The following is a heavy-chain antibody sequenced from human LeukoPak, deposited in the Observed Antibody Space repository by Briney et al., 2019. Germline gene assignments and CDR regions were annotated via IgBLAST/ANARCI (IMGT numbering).Heavy chain of an antibody. D-gene: IGHD6-19*01. CDR2: IYYSVST. CDR1: GGSISSSSYY. CDR3: ARAAIQWLELDL. Sequence: SETLSLTCTVSGGSISSSSYYWGWIRQPPGKGLEWIGSIYYSVSTYYNPSLKSRVTISVDTSKNQFSLKLSSVTAADTAVYYCARAAIQWLELDLWGQGTLVTVSS. V-gene: IGHV4-39*07. J-gene: IGHJ5*02.